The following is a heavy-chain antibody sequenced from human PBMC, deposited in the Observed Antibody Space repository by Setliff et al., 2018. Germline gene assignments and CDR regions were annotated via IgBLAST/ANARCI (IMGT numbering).Heavy chain of an antibody. CDR2: MYYSGTT. J-gene: IGHJ4*02. Sequence: SLTCTVSGGSIRSYYWSWIRQPPGKGPEWIGYMYYSGTTNYNPSLKSRATISVDTSKNQFSLRLSSVTAADTAVYYCARHDVMVRWFDYWGQGTLVTVSS. CDR1: GGSIRSYY. V-gene: IGHV4-59*08. CDR3: ARHDVMVRWFDY. D-gene: IGHD3-10*01.